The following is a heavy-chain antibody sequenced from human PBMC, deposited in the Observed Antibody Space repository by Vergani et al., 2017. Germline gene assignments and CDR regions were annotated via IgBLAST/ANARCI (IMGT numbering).Heavy chain of an antibody. CDR2: ISFDGNKK. Sequence: VQVVESGGGLVQPGGSLRLSCAASGFSFTSYGMHWVRQPPGKGLEWVATISFDGNKKDYTEAVRGRFTISRDSSKTLYLQMDSLRPEDTAIYYCARNSEIDYWGHGTRVAVAS. CDR3: ARNSEIDY. D-gene: IGHD4-23*01. CDR1: GFSFTSYG. J-gene: IGHJ4*01. V-gene: IGHV3-30*03.